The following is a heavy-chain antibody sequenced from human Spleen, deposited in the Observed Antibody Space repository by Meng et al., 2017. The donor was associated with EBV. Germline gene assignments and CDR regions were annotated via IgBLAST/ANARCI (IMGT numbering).Heavy chain of an antibody. Sequence: VLLVQSGAEVENPGASVTVSCKASGYTFIHYGSNWVRQAPGQGLEWMGWVSPYNGYTSYAQNLKGRVTMTTDTSTNTAYMTLRSLRSDDTAVYYCARDRSEMAGSWGGYWGQGSLVTVSS. V-gene: IGHV1-18*01. CDR2: VSPYNGYT. J-gene: IGHJ4*01. CDR1: GYTFIHYG. D-gene: IGHD5-24*01. CDR3: ARDRSEMAGSWGGY.